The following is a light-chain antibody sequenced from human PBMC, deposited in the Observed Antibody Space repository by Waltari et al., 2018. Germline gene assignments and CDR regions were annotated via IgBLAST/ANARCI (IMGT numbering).Light chain of an antibody. CDR2: GAS. CDR1: QSVSSSF. V-gene: IGKV3-20*01. CDR3: QQYGSSRLT. Sequence: EIVLTKSPGTLSLSPGERVTLSCRASQSVSSSFLAWYQQKPGQAPRLLIYGASSRATGIPDRFSGSGSGTDFTLTISRLELEDLAVYYCQQYGSSRLTFGGGTKVEIK. J-gene: IGKJ4*01.